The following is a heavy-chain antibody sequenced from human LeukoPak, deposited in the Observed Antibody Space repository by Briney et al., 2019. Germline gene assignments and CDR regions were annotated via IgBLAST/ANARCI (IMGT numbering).Heavy chain of an antibody. J-gene: IGHJ3*02. CDR1: GGSISSGDYY. V-gene: IGHV4-30-4*08. D-gene: IGHD6-19*01. CDR2: IYYSGST. CDR3: AREGVYSSGWYGEAFDI. Sequence: SQTLSLTCTVSGGSISSGDYYWSWLRQPPGKGLEWIGYIYYSGSTYYNPSLKSRVTISVDTSKNQFSLKLSSVTAADTAVYYCAREGVYSSGWYGEAFDIWGQGTMVTVSS.